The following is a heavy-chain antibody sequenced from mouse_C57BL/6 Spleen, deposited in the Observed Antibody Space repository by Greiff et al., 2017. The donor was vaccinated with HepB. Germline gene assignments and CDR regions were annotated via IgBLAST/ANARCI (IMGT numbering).Heavy chain of an antibody. J-gene: IGHJ4*01. Sequence: EVQLQQSVAELVRPGASVKLSCTASGFNIKNTYMHWVKQRPEQGLEWIGRIEPANGNTKDAPKFQGKATITADTSSNTAYLQLSSLTSEDTAIYYCARSAPKVYYAMGYWGQGTSVTVSS. CDR2: IEPANGNT. CDR1: GFNIKNTY. V-gene: IGHV14-3*01. CDR3: ARSAPKVYYAMGY.